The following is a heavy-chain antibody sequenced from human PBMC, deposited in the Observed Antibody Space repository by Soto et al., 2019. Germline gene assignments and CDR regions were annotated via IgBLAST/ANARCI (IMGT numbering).Heavy chain of an antibody. V-gene: IGHV4-61*01. Sequence: ETLSLTCTVSGGSVSSGSYYWSWIRQPPGKGLEWIGYIYYSGSTNYNPSLKSRVTISVDTSKNQFSLKLSSVTAADTAVYYCARDLRLLWFGELSLSEGMDVWGQGTTVTVSS. J-gene: IGHJ6*02. CDR1: GGSVSSGSYY. CDR2: IYYSGST. D-gene: IGHD3-10*01. CDR3: ARDLRLLWFGELSLSEGMDV.